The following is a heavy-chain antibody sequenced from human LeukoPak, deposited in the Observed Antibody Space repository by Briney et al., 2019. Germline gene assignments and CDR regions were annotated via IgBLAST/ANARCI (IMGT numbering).Heavy chain of an antibody. Sequence: SVKVSCKASGFTFTSSAVQWVRQARGQRLEWIGWIVVGSGDTNSAQKFQERVTITRDMSTRTAYMELSSLGSEDTAVYYCGADSMPRGVFSYAFDIWGQGTMVTVSS. J-gene: IGHJ3*02. D-gene: IGHD3-10*01. CDR3: GADSMPRGVFSYAFDI. CDR2: IVVGSGDT. V-gene: IGHV1-58*01. CDR1: GFTFTSSA.